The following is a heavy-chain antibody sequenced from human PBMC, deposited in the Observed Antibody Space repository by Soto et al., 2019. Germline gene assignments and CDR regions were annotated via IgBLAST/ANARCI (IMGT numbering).Heavy chain of an antibody. Sequence: PSETLSLTCPVSGCSISSSIYYWGWIRQPPGKGLEWIGSIYYSGSTYYNPSLKSRVTISVDTSKNQFSLKLSSVTAADTAVYYCARHPYDFWSRDVNWFDPWGQGTLVTVSS. CDR3: ARHPYDFWSRDVNWFDP. J-gene: IGHJ5*02. CDR2: IYYSGST. V-gene: IGHV4-39*01. D-gene: IGHD3-3*01. CDR1: GCSISSSIYY.